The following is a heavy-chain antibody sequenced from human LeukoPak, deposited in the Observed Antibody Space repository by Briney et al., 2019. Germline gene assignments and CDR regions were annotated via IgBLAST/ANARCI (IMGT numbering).Heavy chain of an antibody. CDR2: IRNKANSYTT. Sequence: GGSLRLSCAASGFTFSDHYMDWVRQAPGKGLEWVGRIRNKANSYTTEYAASVKGRFTISRDDSKNSLYLQMNSLRVEDTAVYYCARESRRSPDYWGQGTLVTVSS. CDR3: ARESRRSPDY. J-gene: IGHJ4*02. CDR1: GFTFSDHY. V-gene: IGHV3-72*01. D-gene: IGHD3-3*01.